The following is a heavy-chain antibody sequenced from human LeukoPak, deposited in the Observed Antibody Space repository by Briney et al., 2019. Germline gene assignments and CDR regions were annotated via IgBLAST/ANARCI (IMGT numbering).Heavy chain of an antibody. CDR2: ISWNSGSI. CDR3: AKEDIAAAGFDY. J-gene: IGHJ4*02. D-gene: IGHD6-13*01. CDR1: GFTFNTYA. V-gene: IGHV3-9*01. Sequence: PGGSLRLSCAASGFTFNTYAMNWVRQAPGKGLEWVSGISWNSGSIGYADSVKGRFTISRDNAKNSLYLQMNSLRAEDTALYYCAKEDIAAAGFDYWGQGTLVTVSS.